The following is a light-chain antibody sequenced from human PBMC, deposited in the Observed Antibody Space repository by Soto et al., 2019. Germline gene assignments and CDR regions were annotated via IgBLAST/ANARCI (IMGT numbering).Light chain of an antibody. V-gene: IGKV3-11*01. Sequence: EIVLTQSPATLYLSPGERATLSCRASQSVSTYLAWYQQKPVQAPRLLIFDASNRATGIPARFSGSGSGTVFARAIRSIEPEDFSFYYCQQGGDLEGFTFGPGTKVDIK. CDR1: QSVSTY. CDR3: QQGGDLEGFT. J-gene: IGKJ3*01. CDR2: DAS.